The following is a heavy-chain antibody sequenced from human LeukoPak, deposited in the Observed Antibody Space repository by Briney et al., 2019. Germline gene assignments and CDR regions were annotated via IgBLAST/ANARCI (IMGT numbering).Heavy chain of an antibody. J-gene: IGHJ3*02. CDR3: ARDWI. CDR1: GFSFTSYA. CDR2: ISGPGTTT. Sequence: GGSLRLSCTTSGFSFTSYAMNWVRQAPGKGLEWLSYISGPGTTTKYADSVKGRFAISRDNDKNSLYLQMNSLRAEDTAVYYCARDWIWGQGTMVTVSS. V-gene: IGHV3-48*01.